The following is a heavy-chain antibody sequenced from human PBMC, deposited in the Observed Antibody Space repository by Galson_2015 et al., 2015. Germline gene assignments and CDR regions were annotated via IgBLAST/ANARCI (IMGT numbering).Heavy chain of an antibody. CDR3: ARGPYYELFGDGMDV. J-gene: IGHJ6*02. CDR1: GFTFSSYA. CDR2: ISYDGSNK. Sequence: SLRLSCAASGFTFSSYAMHWVRQAPGKGLEWVAVISYDGSNKYYADSVKGRFTISRDNSKNTLYLQMNSLRAEDTAVYYCARGPYYELFGDGMDVWGQGTTVTVSS. D-gene: IGHD3-22*01. V-gene: IGHV3-30-3*01.